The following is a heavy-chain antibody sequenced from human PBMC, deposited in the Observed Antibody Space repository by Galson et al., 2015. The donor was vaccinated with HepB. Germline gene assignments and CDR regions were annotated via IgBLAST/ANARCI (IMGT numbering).Heavy chain of an antibody. J-gene: IGHJ4*02. CDR1: GFTFSSYG. V-gene: IGHV3-33*08. CDR2: IWYDGSNK. Sequence: SLRLSCAASGFTFSSYGMHWVRQAPGKGLEWVAVIWYDGSNKYYADSVKGRFTISRDNSKNTLYLQMNSLRAEDTAVYYCARDGWNDAAFDYWGQGTLVTVSS. D-gene: IGHD1-1*01. CDR3: ARDGWNDAAFDY.